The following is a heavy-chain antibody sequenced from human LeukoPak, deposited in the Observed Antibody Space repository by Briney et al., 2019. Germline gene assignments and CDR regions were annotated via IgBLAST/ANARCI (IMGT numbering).Heavy chain of an antibody. CDR2: IFQSGST. J-gene: IGHJ5*02. V-gene: IGHV4-30-2*01. CDR1: GGSISSGDYS. Sequence: SQTLSLTCAVSGGSISSGDYSWSWIRQPPGKGLEWIGYIFQSGSTYYNPSLKSRVTISVDRSKNQCSLKLSSVTAADTAVYYCARVGSDWNDVRYNWFDPWDQGTLVTVSS. D-gene: IGHD1-1*01. CDR3: ARVGSDWNDVRYNWFDP.